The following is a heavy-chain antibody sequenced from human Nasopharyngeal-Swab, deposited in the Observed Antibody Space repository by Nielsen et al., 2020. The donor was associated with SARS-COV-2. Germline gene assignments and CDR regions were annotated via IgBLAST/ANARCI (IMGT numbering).Heavy chain of an antibody. Sequence: ASVQVSCQTSGYTFTGYYIQWVRQAPGQGLEWMGRINPNSGATKSAQRFQGRVTMTSDTSISTAYMDLSSLTSDDTALYYCAREHPTTRASDYWGQGTLVTVSS. D-gene: IGHD4-11*01. V-gene: IGHV1-2*06. CDR3: AREHPTTRASDY. J-gene: IGHJ4*02. CDR2: INPNSGAT. CDR1: GYTFTGYY.